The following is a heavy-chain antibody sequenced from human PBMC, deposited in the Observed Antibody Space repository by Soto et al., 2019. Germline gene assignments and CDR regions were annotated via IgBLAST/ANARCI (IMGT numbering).Heavy chain of an antibody. CDR1: GVSFSNYW. D-gene: IGHD2-15*01. V-gene: IGHV3-33*08. Sequence: GGSLRLSCVASGVSFSNYWMTWVRQAPGKGLEWVAVIWYDGSNKYYADSVKGRFTISRDNSKNTLYLQMNSLRAEDTAVYYCAAGSGTYFDYWGQGTLVTVSS. CDR3: AAGSGTYFDY. J-gene: IGHJ4*02. CDR2: IWYDGSNK.